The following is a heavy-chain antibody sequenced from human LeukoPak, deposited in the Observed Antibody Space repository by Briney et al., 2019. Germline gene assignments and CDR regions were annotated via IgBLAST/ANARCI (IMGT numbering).Heavy chain of an antibody. CDR3: AKGGRWLARYDAFDI. J-gene: IGHJ3*02. Sequence: TGGSLRLSCAASGFTFSNCAMSWVRQAPGKGLEWVAVISYDGSNKYYADSVKGRFTISRDNSKNTLYLQMNSLRAEDTAVYYCAKGGRWLARYDAFDIWGQGTMVTVSS. CDR1: GFTFSNCA. CDR2: ISYDGSNK. D-gene: IGHD6-19*01. V-gene: IGHV3-30*18.